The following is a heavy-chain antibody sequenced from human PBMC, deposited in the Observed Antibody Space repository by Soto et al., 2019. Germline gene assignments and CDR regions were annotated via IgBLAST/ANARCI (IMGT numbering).Heavy chain of an antibody. CDR1: GYTFTGYY. CDR3: SRGNREYSGYDYYYYGMDV. Sequence: GASVKVSCKASGYTFTGYYMHWVRQAPGQGLERMGWINPNSGGTNYAQKFQGWVTMTRDTSISTDYMELSRLRSDDTAVYYCSRGNREYSGYDYYYYGMDVWGQGTTVTVSS. V-gene: IGHV1-2*04. J-gene: IGHJ6*02. D-gene: IGHD5-12*01. CDR2: INPNSGGT.